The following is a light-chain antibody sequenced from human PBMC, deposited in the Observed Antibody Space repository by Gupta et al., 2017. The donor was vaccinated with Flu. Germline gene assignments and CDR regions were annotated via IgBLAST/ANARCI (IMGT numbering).Light chain of an antibody. CDR1: QSISTS. J-gene: IGKJ2*01. Sequence: PSSLSASVGDRVTITCRASQSISTSLNWFQQRPGKAPNLLIYGASSLHNGVPSRFSGSGSGPEFTLTISRLQPEDFAIYFCQQSDSTPYTFGQGTTLEIK. CDR3: QQSDSTPYT. V-gene: IGKV1-39*01. CDR2: GAS.